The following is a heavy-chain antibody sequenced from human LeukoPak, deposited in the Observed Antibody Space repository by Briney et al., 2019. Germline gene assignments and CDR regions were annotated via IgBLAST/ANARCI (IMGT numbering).Heavy chain of an antibody. CDR3: AKDVPSYYDILTGYRTHFDY. CDR1: GFTFSSYA. J-gene: IGHJ4*02. V-gene: IGHV3-23*01. D-gene: IGHD3-9*01. Sequence: PGGSLRLSCAASGFTFSSYAMSWVRQAPGKGLEWVSAISGSGGSTYYADSVKGWFTISRDNSKNTLYLQMNSLRAEDTAVYYCAKDVPSYYDILTGYRTHFDYWGQGTLVTVSS. CDR2: ISGSGGST.